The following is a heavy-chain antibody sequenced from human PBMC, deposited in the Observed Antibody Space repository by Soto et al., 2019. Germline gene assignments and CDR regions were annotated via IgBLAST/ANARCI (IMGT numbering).Heavy chain of an antibody. D-gene: IGHD1-26*01. CDR3: AKGGGSDSFDY. CDR1: GASITYGNYA. V-gene: IGHV4-30-2*01. J-gene: IGHJ4*02. CDR2: INHLETT. Sequence: QLQLHESGSGLVKPSQTLSLTCTVSGASITYGNYAWSWIRQTPGKGLEWIGYINHLETTFYNPSFQSRLTLTIDRAKNQFSLNLNSMSAADRAVYFCAKGGGSDSFDYWGQGILVTVSS.